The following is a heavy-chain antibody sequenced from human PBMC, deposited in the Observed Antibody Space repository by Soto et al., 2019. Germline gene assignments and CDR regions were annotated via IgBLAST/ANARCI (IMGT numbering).Heavy chain of an antibody. V-gene: IGHV3-23*01. Sequence: LRLSCAASGFTFSSYGMSWVRQAPGKGLEWVSGISGSGGSTYYADSEKGRFTITRDNAKNTLYLQMNSLRAEDTAVYYCAKNLDRAPPPLYGMDVWGQGTTVTVSS. CDR3: AKNLDRAPPPLYGMDV. D-gene: IGHD3-22*01. CDR2: ISGSGGST. CDR1: GFTFSSYG. J-gene: IGHJ6*02.